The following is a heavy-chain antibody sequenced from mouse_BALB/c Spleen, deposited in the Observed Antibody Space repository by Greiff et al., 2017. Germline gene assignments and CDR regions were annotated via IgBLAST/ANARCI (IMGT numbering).Heavy chain of an antibody. Sequence: VQLQQSGAELVRPGSSVKISCKASGYAFSSYWMNWVKQRPGQGLEWIGQIYPGDGDTNYNGKFTGKATLTADKSSSTAYMQLSSLTSEDSAVYFCARSGYDLYYAMDYWGQGTSVTVSS. V-gene: IGHV1-80*01. CDR3: ARSGYDLYYAMDY. J-gene: IGHJ4*01. CDR1: GYAFSSYW. D-gene: IGHD2-3*01. CDR2: IYPGDGDT.